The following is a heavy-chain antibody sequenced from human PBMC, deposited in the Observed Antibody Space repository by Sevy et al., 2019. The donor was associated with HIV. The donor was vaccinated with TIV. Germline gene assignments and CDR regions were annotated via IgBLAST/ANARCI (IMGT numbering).Heavy chain of an antibody. CDR2: IYYSGST. CDR3: ARVGAHDY. Sequence: SETLSLTCTVSGGSISNSSYYWGWIRQPPGKGLEWIGSIYYSGSTYYNPSPKSRVTISVDTSKNQFSLKLSSVTAADTAVYYCARVGAHDYWGQGTLVTVSS. CDR1: GGSISNSSYY. D-gene: IGHD1-26*01. V-gene: IGHV4-39*01. J-gene: IGHJ4*02.